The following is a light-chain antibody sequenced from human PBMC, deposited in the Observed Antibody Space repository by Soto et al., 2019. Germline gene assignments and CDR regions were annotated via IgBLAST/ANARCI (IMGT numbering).Light chain of an antibody. CDR2: EVT. CDR1: SSDVGSYNL. V-gene: IGLV2-23*02. Sequence: QSALTQPASVSGSPGQSITISCTGTSSDVGSYNLVSWYQHHPGNAPKLMIYEVTERPSGVSNRFSGSKSSNTASLTISGLQAEDEADYYCFSSAGRSTVVFGGGTKLTVL. J-gene: IGLJ2*01. CDR3: FSSAGRSTVV.